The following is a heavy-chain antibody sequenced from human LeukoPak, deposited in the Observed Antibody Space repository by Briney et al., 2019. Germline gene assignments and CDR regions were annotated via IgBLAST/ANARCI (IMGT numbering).Heavy chain of an antibody. Sequence: SETLSLTCTVSGGSISNYYWSWIRQPPGKGLEWIGYIHYSGSTNYNPSLKSRVTISVDTSKNQLSLKLTSMTAADTAVYYCARELGATVVKYGMDVWGKGTTVTVYS. V-gene: IGHV4-59*01. D-gene: IGHD4-23*01. J-gene: IGHJ6*04. CDR2: IHYSGST. CDR3: ARELGATVVKYGMDV. CDR1: GGSISNYY.